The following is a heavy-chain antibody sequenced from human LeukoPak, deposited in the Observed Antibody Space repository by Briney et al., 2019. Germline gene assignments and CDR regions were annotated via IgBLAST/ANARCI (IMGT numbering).Heavy chain of an antibody. CDR3: ARDLLIVGATSDDY. CDR1: GYSISSGYY. CDR2: IYYSGST. Sequence: SETLSLTCTVSGYSISSGYYWGWIRQPPGKGLEWIGYIYYSGSTYYNPSLKSRVTISVDTSKNQFSLKLSSVTAADTAVYYCARDLLIVGATSDDYWGQGTLVTVSS. D-gene: IGHD1-26*01. J-gene: IGHJ4*02. V-gene: IGHV4-38-2*02.